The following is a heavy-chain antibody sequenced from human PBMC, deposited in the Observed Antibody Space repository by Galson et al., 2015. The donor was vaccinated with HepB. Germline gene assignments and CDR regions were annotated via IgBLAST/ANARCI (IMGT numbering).Heavy chain of an antibody. V-gene: IGHV3-30-3*01. D-gene: IGHD5-18*01. J-gene: IGHJ4*02. CDR3: AREYSSTAYYFDY. Sequence: SLRLSCAASGFTFSSYAMHWVRQAPGKGLEWVAVISYDGSNKYYADSVKGRFTISRDNSKNTLYLQMNSLRAEDTAVYYCAREYSSTAYYFDYWGQGTLVTVSS. CDR1: GFTFSSYA. CDR2: ISYDGSNK.